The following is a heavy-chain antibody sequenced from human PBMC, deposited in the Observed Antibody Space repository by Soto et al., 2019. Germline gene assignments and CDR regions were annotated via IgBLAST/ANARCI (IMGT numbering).Heavy chain of an antibody. Sequence: GESLKISCNGSGYIFLTYWVGWVRQMHGQGLEWMGIINPADSDTRYSPSFQGQVTISADKSISTAYLQWSSLKASDTAIYYCARLSRARGLNSFYAMDVWGQGATVTVSS. CDR3: ARLSRARGLNSFYAMDV. J-gene: IGHJ6*02. D-gene: IGHD3-10*01. CDR1: GYIFLTYW. CDR2: INPADSDT. V-gene: IGHV5-51*01.